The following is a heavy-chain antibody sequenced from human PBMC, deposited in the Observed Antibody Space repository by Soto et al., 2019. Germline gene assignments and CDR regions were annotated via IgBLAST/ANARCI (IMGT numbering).Heavy chain of an antibody. D-gene: IGHD2-2*01. CDR1: GGSISDDTYY. CDR3: ARLYCYSPNCVPLDP. Sequence: SETLSLTCTVSGGSISDDTYYWGWVRQPPGKGLEWIGSIYYSGTSSYNPSLKSRVTVSVDTSKKQLSLRMTSVTAADTAVYYCARLYCYSPNCVPLDPWGQGTLVTSPQ. J-gene: IGHJ5*02. CDR2: IYYSGTS. V-gene: IGHV4-39*01.